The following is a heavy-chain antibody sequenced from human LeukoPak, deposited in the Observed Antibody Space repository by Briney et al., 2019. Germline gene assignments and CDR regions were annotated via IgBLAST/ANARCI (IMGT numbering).Heavy chain of an antibody. Sequence: SETLSLTCTVSGGSISSYYWSWIRQPPGKGLEWIGYIYTSGSTNYNPSLKSRVTISVDTSKNQFSLKLSSVTAADTAVYYCARHAYYDFWSGPPYMDVWGKGTTVTVSS. V-gene: IGHV4-4*09. CDR3: ARHAYYDFWSGPPYMDV. CDR1: GGSISSYY. CDR2: IYTSGST. D-gene: IGHD3-3*01. J-gene: IGHJ6*03.